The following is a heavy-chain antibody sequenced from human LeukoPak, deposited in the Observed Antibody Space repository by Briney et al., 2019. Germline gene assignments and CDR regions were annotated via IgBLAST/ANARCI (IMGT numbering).Heavy chain of an antibody. J-gene: IGHJ4*02. CDR3: ARDSTHTLAAQIDY. D-gene: IGHD6-13*01. V-gene: IGHV1-69*04. CDR2: IIPILGIA. CDR1: GYPFTTYG. Sequence: SVKVSCKASGYPFTTYGITWVRQAPGQGLEWMGRIIPILGIANYAQKFQGRVTITADKSTSTAYMELSSLRSEDTAVYYCARDSTHTLAAQIDYWGQGTLVTVSS.